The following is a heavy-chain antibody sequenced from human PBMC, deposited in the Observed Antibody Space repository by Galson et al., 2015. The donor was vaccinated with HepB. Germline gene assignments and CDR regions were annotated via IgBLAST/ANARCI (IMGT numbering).Heavy chain of an antibody. V-gene: IGHV4-39*07. Sequence: ETLSLTCTVSGGSTSSSRYYWGWIRQPPGKGLEWVGSIYYSGSTYYNPSLRSRVTISVDTSKNQFSLKLTSLTAADTALYFCARDMDCRSVSCYGAVGFWGQGTLVTVSS. CDR3: ARDMDCRSVSCYGAVGF. CDR1: GGSTSSSRYY. D-gene: IGHD2-2*01. J-gene: IGHJ1*01. CDR2: IYYSGST.